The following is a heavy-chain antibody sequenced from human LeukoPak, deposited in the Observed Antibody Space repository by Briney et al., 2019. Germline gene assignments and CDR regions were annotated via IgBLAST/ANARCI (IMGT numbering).Heavy chain of an antibody. CDR3: ARASTAYYFMYV. CDR2: IYYSESI. Sequence: SQSLSPTCTLSAPSLSSGGYYWGWLRQHPGKGLEWIGYIYYSESIYNNPSPKSPLPISVATAKNQFSLELCAVTAADTTAYYCARASTAYYFMYVWGKGTTVTVSS. J-gene: IGHJ6*04. V-gene: IGHV4-31*01. D-gene: IGHD5-18*01. CDR1: APSLSSGGYY.